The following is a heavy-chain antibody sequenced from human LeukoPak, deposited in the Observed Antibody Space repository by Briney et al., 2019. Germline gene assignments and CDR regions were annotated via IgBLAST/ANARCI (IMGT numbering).Heavy chain of an antibody. V-gene: IGHV4-59*01. J-gene: IGHJ4*02. Sequence: PSETLSLTCTVSGGSIRSSSWSWIRQPPGKGLEWIGCISDSGRSHYNPSLTSRVTISVDTSKNQFSLRLSSVSAADTALYFCARDTVAAAGDFDYWGQGTLVTVSS. CDR1: GGSIRSSS. CDR3: ARDTVAAAGDFDY. D-gene: IGHD6-25*01. CDR2: ISDSGRS.